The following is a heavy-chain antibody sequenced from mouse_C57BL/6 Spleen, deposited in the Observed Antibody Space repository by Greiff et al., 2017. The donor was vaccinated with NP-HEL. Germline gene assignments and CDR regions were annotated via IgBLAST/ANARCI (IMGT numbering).Heavy chain of an antibody. Sequence: QVQLQQPGAELVKPGASVKMSCKASGYTFTSYWITWVKQRPGRGLEWIGGIYPGSGSTNYNEKFKSKATLTVDKPSSTAYMQLSSLTSENSAVNYSAGYDGSCYGGYYAMDYWGQGTSVTVSS. D-gene: IGHD1-1*01. CDR3: AGYDGSCYGGYYAMDY. CDR2: IYPGSGST. V-gene: IGHV1-55*01. J-gene: IGHJ4*01. CDR1: GYTFTSYW.